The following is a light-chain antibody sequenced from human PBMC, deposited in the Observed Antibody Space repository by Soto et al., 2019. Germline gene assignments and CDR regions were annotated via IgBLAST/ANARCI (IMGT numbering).Light chain of an antibody. Sequence: QSALTQPASVSGSPGQSITISCTGTSSDVGGYNFVSWYQQHPGKAPKLMIYDVSNRPSGVSDRFSGSKSGNTASLTISGLQAEAGADYYRSSYTSSASVVFGGGTKLTVL. J-gene: IGLJ2*01. CDR1: SSDVGGYNF. V-gene: IGLV2-14*03. CDR2: DVS. CDR3: SSYTSSASVV.